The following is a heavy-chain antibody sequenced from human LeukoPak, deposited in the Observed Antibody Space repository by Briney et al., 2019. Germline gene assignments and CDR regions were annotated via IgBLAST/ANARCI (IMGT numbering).Heavy chain of an antibody. CDR1: GFTVSSYY. D-gene: IGHD3-16*01. CDR2: IYSGGST. Sequence: GGSLRLSCVASGFTVSSYYVSWVRQALGKGLEWGSVIYSGGSTYYSDSVEGRFTVSRDNSKNTLYLEMRSLRAEDTAVYYCARDLHPRLTGYFDYWGQGTLVTVSS. V-gene: IGHV3-53*01. J-gene: IGHJ4*02. CDR3: ARDLHPRLTGYFDY.